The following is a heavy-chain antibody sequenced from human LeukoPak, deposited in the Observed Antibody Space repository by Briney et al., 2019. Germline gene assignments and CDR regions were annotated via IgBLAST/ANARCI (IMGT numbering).Heavy chain of an antibody. CDR1: GFTFAEHT. V-gene: IGHV3-23*01. Sequence: GFLRLSWAASGFTFAEHTRSWISQDPGKGLEWVSIIGGRDDRTYYADSVKGRFTISRDNSKNTLYLQMNSLRGEDTAVYYCAKDPNPFYDFWSGYKWGQGTLVTVSS. CDR3: AKDPNPFYDFWSGYK. CDR2: IGGRDDRT. D-gene: IGHD3-3*01. J-gene: IGHJ4*02.